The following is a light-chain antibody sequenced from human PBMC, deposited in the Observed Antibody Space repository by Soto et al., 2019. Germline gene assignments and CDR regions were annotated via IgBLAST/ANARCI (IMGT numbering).Light chain of an antibody. CDR2: DAS. Sequence: ESVLTRSPGTLSLSPGDRATLSCRASQSVGSNLAWFQQRPGQAPRLLIYDASNRATGIPARFSGSGSGADFTLTISSLEPGDFAVYYCQQRNNSITFGQGTRLEIK. J-gene: IGKJ5*01. V-gene: IGKV3-11*01. CDR3: QQRNNSIT. CDR1: QSVGSN.